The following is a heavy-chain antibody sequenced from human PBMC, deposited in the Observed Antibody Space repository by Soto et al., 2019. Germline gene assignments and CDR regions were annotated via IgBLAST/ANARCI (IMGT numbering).Heavy chain of an antibody. Sequence: GGSLRLSCAASGFTVISDFMSWVRQAPGKGLEWVSVIYSIGTTYYADSVKGRFTISRDTSKNTLYLQMNSLRGEDTAVYFCARDRDYGGFDFWGHGTLVTVSS. D-gene: IGHD4-17*01. CDR3: ARDRDYGGFDF. CDR1: GFTVISDF. CDR2: IYSIGTT. J-gene: IGHJ4*01. V-gene: IGHV3-66*01.